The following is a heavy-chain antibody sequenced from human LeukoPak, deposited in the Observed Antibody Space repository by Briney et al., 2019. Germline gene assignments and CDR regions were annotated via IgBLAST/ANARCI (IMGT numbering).Heavy chain of an antibody. Sequence: ASVKVSCKTSGYTFTGYYMHWVRQAPGQGLEWMGWINPNSGGTNYAQKFQGRVTMTGDTSISTAYMELSRLRSDDTAVYYCARGTKTVTLPHYYYYMDVWGKGTTVTVSS. D-gene: IGHD4-17*01. J-gene: IGHJ6*03. V-gene: IGHV1-2*02. CDR1: GYTFTGYY. CDR2: INPNSGGT. CDR3: ARGTKTVTLPHYYYYMDV.